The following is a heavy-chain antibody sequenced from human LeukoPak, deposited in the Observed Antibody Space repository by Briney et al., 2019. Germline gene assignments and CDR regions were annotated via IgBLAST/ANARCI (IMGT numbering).Heavy chain of an antibody. CDR2: ISAYNGNT. V-gene: IGHV1-18*01. CDR3: ARGTGPYYYYYYMDV. Sequence: ASVKVSCKASGYTFTSYGISWVRQAPGQGLEWMGWISAYNGNTNYAQNLQGRVTMTTDTSTSTAYMELRSLRSDDTAVYYCARGTGPYYYYYYMDVWGKGTTVTVSS. J-gene: IGHJ6*03. CDR1: GYTFTSYG. D-gene: IGHD3/OR15-3a*01.